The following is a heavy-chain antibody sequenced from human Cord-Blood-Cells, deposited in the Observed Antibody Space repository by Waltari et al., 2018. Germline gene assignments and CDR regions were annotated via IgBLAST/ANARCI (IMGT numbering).Heavy chain of an antibody. J-gene: IGHJ4*02. CDR2: IYHSGST. V-gene: IGHV4-30-2*01. D-gene: IGHD2-21*01. Sequence: QLQLQESGSGLVKPSQTLSLTCAVSGGSISSGGYSWSWIRQPPGKGLEWIGYIYHSGSTYYNPSLKSRVTISIDRSKNQFSLKLSSVTAADTAVYYCARGGPSRYCGGDCYDYWGQGTLVTVSS. CDR1: GGSISSGGYS. CDR3: ARGGPSRYCGGDCYDY.